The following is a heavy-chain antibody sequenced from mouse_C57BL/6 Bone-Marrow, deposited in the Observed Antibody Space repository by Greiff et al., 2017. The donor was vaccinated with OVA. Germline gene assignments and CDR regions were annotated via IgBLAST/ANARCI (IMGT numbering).Heavy chain of an antibody. CDR3: ARQFYSNYYAMDY. J-gene: IGHJ4*01. Sequence: VQLQQSGPELVKPGASVKISCKASGYTFTDYYMNWVKQSPGQSLEWIGDINPSNGGTSYNQKFKGKATLTVDKSSSTAYMELRSLTSDDSAVYYCARQFYSNYYAMDYWGQGTSVTVSS. D-gene: IGHD2-5*01. V-gene: IGHV1-26*01. CDR2: INPSNGGT. CDR1: GYTFTDYY.